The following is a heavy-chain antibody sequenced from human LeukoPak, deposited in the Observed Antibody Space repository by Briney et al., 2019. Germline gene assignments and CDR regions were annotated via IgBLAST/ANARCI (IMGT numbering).Heavy chain of an antibody. CDR3: ARHAGSYYTYNFDY. Sequence: SETLSLTCTVSGGSIRSSSYYWGWLRQPPGKGLEWIGSIYYSGSTNYKPSLRSRVTISVDTSKNQFSLKLSSVTAADTAVYYCARHAGSYYTYNFDYWGQGTLVTVSS. D-gene: IGHD3-22*01. CDR2: IYYSGST. J-gene: IGHJ4*02. CDR1: GGSIRSSSYY. V-gene: IGHV4-39*01.